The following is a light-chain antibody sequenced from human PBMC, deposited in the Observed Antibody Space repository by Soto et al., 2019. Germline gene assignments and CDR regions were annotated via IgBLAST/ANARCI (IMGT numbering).Light chain of an antibody. V-gene: IGKV1-9*01. J-gene: IGKJ4*01. CDR1: QGISNY. Sequence: DIQLTQSPSFLSASVGDRITITCRASQGISNYLAWYQQKPGKAPELLVYSASTLQSGVPSRFSGGASETEFSLTIGTLQPEEFATYYCLQLFRYPLTVGGGTKVDLK. CDR3: LQLFRYPLT. CDR2: SAS.